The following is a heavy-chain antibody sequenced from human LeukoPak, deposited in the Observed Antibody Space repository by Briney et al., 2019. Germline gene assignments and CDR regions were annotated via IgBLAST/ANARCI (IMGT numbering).Heavy chain of an antibody. V-gene: IGHV1-3*01. CDR1: GYTFTSYA. J-gene: IGHJ6*02. CDR2: INAGNGNT. Sequence: APVKVSCKASGYTFTSYAMHWVRQAPGQRLEWMGWINAGNGNTKYSQKFQGRVTITADESTSTAYMELSSLRSEDTAVYYCARDGGPVVVPAAMGYGMDVWGQGTTVTVSS. CDR3: ARDGGPVVVPAAMGYGMDV. D-gene: IGHD2-2*01.